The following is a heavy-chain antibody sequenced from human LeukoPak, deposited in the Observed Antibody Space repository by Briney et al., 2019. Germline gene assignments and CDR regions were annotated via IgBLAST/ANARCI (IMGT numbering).Heavy chain of an antibody. CDR1: GYTFTGYY. Sequence: ASVKVSCKASGYTFTGYYMHWVRQAPGQGLEWMGWINPNSGGTNYAQKFQGRVTMTRDTSTSTAYMELSRLRSDDTAVYYCARGRYYDSSGYYPHPKNFDYWGQGTLVTVSS. J-gene: IGHJ4*02. CDR3: ARGRYYDSSGYYPHPKNFDY. CDR2: INPNSGGT. V-gene: IGHV1-2*02. D-gene: IGHD3-22*01.